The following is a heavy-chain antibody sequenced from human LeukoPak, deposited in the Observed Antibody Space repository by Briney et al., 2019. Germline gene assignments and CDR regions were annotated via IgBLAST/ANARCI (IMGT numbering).Heavy chain of an antibody. Sequence: GESLKISCKGSGYSFTSYWIGWVRQMPGKGLEWMGIIHPGDSDTRYSPSFQGQVTISADKSISTAYLQWSSLKASDTAMYYCARLKYDYSNYSRYNWLDPWGQGTLVTVSS. CDR1: GYSFTSYW. CDR3: ARLKYDYSNYSRYNWLDP. J-gene: IGHJ5*02. D-gene: IGHD4-11*01. CDR2: IHPGDSDT. V-gene: IGHV5-51*01.